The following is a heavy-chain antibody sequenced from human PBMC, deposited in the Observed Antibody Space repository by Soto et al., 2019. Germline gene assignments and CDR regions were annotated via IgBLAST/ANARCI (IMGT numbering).Heavy chain of an antibody. V-gene: IGHV4-4*02. CDR2: VYHSGST. J-gene: IGHJ4*02. Sequence: SETLSLTCAVSGASIGTNNWWSWVRQPPGKGLEWIGEVYHSGSTNCNPSLKSRVTISVDTSKNQFSLKLSSVTAADTAVYYCARSERSMVSDYWGQGTLVTVSS. CDR1: GASIGTNNW. CDR3: ARSERSMVSDY. D-gene: IGHD2-8*01.